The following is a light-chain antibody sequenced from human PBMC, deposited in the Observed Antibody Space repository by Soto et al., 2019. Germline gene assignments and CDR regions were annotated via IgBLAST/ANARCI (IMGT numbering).Light chain of an antibody. CDR2: SNN. J-gene: IGLJ2*01. CDR3: AAWDDSLVV. CDR1: SSNIGSNT. V-gene: IGLV1-44*01. Sequence: QSVLTQPPSASGTPGQRVTSSCSGSSSNIGSNTVNWYQQLPGTAPKLLIYSNNQRPSGVPDRFSGSKSGTSASLAISGLQSEDEADYYCAAWDDSLVVFGGGTKVTVL.